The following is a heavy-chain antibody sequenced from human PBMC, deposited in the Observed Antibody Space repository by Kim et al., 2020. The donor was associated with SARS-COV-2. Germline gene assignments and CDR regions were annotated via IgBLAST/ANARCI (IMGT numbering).Heavy chain of an antibody. D-gene: IGHD3-9*01. V-gene: IGHV3-7*01. J-gene: IGHJ4*02. CDR3: ARVGRRYFDY. CDR2: MREDGAEI. Sequence: GGSLRLSCVASGFNFNSYTMTWVRQAPGKGLECVAKMREDGAEIRYADSVQGRFTISRDNARNSLYLQMNSLRVEDTAVYYCARVGRRYFDYCGQGTPVT. CDR1: GFNFNSYT.